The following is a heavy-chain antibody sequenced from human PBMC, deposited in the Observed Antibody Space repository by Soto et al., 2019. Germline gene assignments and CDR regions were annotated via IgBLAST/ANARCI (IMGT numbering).Heavy chain of an antibody. CDR3: ARMPTDSSGYYQIDY. D-gene: IGHD3-22*01. V-gene: IGHV2-26*01. CDR2: IFPNDEK. Sequence: QVTLKESGPVLVKPTETLTLTCTVSGFSLSNARMGVSWIRQPPGKALEWLAHIFPNDEKSYSTSLKSRLTISKDTSKSQVVLTMTNMDPVDTATYYCARMPTDSSGYYQIDYWGQGTLVTVSS. J-gene: IGHJ4*02. CDR1: GFSLSNARMG.